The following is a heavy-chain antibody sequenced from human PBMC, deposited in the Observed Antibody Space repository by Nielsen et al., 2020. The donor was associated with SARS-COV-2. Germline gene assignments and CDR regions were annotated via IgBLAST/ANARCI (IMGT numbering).Heavy chain of an antibody. Sequence: WVRQAPGQGLEWMGGFDPEDAKIIYAQKFQGRVTMTEDTSTDTAYMELSSLRSEDTAVYYCATEFAAIAVAGTLFYWGQGTLVTVSS. CDR3: ATEFAAIAVAGTLFY. J-gene: IGHJ4*02. V-gene: IGHV1-24*01. CDR2: FDPEDAKI. D-gene: IGHD6-19*01.